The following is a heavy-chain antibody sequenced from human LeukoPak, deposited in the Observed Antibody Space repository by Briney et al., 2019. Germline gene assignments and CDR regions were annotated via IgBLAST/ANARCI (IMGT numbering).Heavy chain of an antibody. CDR1: GFTFSSYA. J-gene: IGHJ4*02. Sequence: GGSLRLSCAASGFTFSSYAMSWVRQAPGKGLEWVSALSDSGGSTYYADSVKGRFTISRDNSKNTLYLQMNSLRAEDTAVYYCAKGGKWDVTPFDYWGQGTLVTVSS. V-gene: IGHV3-23*01. CDR3: AKGGKWDVTPFDY. CDR2: LSDSGGST. D-gene: IGHD1-26*01.